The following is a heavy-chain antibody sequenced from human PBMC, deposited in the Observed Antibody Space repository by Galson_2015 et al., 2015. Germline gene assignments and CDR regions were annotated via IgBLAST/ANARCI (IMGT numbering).Heavy chain of an antibody. Sequence: ATLSLTCVVSGASISSIDWWSWVRQPPGKGLEWIGEVHHNDDTNYNASLKSRVSLSVDKSKNQFSLKLASVTAADTAMYYCARRDSSGWYVDYWGQGTLVTVSS. CDR1: GASISSIDW. V-gene: IGHV4-4*02. D-gene: IGHD6-19*01. CDR2: VHHNDDT. J-gene: IGHJ4*02. CDR3: ARRDSSGWYVDY.